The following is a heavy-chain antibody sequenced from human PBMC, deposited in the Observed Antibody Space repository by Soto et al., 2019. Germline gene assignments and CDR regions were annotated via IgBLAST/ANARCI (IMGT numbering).Heavy chain of an antibody. CDR2: INPNSGGT. D-gene: IGHD5-12*01. V-gene: IGHV1-2*02. CDR3: ARDLAGGHSGYDPLDV. CDR1: GYSFTGYY. Sequence: SVKVSCEASGYSFTGYYMHWVRQAPGQGLEWMGWINPNSGGTNYAEKFQGRVTMTRDTSISTAYMELSRLRSDDTAVYYCARDLAGGHSGYDPLDVSGQGTTLTLSS. J-gene: IGHJ6*02.